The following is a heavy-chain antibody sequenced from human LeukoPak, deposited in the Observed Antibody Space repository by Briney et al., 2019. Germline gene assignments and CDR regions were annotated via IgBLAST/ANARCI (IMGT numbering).Heavy chain of an antibody. V-gene: IGHV3-33*01. D-gene: IGHD3-16*02. J-gene: IGHJ4*02. CDR2: IWSDGNSQ. CDR3: ARDYRVKRLDY. Sequence: GGSLRLSCVASGVSLSSHGMHWFRQAPGKGLEWITYIWSDGNSQFYADSMRGRFTVSRDNSKNTVYLQINSLRVEDTAVYYCARDYRVKRLDYWGQGTLVTVSS. CDR1: GVSLSSHG.